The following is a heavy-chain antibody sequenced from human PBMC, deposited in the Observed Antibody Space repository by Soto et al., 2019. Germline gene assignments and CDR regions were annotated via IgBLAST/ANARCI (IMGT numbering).Heavy chain of an antibody. V-gene: IGHV1-8*01. CDR3: ARAEEYCSGGSCSHFDY. J-gene: IGHJ4*02. Sequence: ASVKVSCKASGYTFTSYDINWVRQATGQGPEWMGWMNPNSGNTGYAQKFQGRVTMTRNTSISTAYMELSSLRSEDTAVYYCARAEEYCSGGSCSHFDYWGQGTLVTVSS. CDR1: GYTFTSYD. D-gene: IGHD2-15*01. CDR2: MNPNSGNT.